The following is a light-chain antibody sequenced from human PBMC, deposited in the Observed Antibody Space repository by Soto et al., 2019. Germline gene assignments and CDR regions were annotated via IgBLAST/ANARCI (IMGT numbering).Light chain of an antibody. Sequence: GASSDVGGYNYVSWYQQHPGKAPKLMIYEVSNRPSGVSNRFSGSKSGNTASLTISGLQTEDEADYYCSSYTSSSTYVFGQGTKVTVL. V-gene: IGLV2-14*01. CDR3: SSYTSSSTYV. J-gene: IGLJ1*01. CDR1: SSDVGGYNY. CDR2: EVS.